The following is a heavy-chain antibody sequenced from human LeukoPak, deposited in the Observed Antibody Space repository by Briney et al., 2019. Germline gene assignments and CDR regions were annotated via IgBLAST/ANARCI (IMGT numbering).Heavy chain of an antibody. V-gene: IGHV1-18*01. CDR2: VSAYNGNR. CDR1: GYTFTSYG. CDR3: ARDLRQWLVPNDASDI. Sequence: ASVKVSCKASGYTFTSYGISWVRQAPGQGLEWMGWVSAYNGNRNYAQRFQGRVTMTTDTSTSTAYMELRSLRSDDTAVYYCARDLRQWLVPNDASDIWGQGTMVTVSS. J-gene: IGHJ3*02. D-gene: IGHD6-19*01.